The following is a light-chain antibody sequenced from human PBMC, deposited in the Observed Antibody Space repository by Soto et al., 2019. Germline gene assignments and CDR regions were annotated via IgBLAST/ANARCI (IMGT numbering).Light chain of an antibody. CDR3: QQYGSSIQT. CDR2: GAS. J-gene: IGKJ1*01. CDR1: QSVGSNY. Sequence: EIVVTQFRGTLALSPGGRVTLSCRASQSVGSNYLAWYQQRPGQPPNLLIFGASHRAPDIPDRFSGSGSGTDVTLTISRLEPEDFAVYYCQQYGSSIQTFGQGTKVDIK. V-gene: IGKV3-20*01.